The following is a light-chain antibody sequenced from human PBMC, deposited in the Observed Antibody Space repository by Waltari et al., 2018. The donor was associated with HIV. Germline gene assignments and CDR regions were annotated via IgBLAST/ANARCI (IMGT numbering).Light chain of an antibody. J-gene: IGKJ1*01. V-gene: IGKV1-39*01. CDR1: QYIKTF. CDR3: QKSYTAPWP. CDR2: LAS. Sequence: DIPMTQSPSSLSASVGDRVTITCRASQYIKTFLNWDQQKPGNAPKLLISLASKLQTADTSRFTRRGSGSDFALTLSSRHPEDCATQYLQKSYTAPWPFGQGTKV.